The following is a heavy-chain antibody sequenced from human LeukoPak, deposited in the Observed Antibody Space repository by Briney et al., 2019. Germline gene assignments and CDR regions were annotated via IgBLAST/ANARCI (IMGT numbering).Heavy chain of an antibody. J-gene: IGHJ6*03. CDR1: GGSFSGYY. Sequence: PSETLSLTCAVYGGSFSGYYWSWIRQPPGKGLEWIGEINHSGSTNYNPSLKSRVTISVDTSKNQFSLKLSSVTAADTAVYYCARGPPNRNLPGIRNYYMDVWGKGTTVTVSS. V-gene: IGHV4-34*01. CDR2: INHSGST. D-gene: IGHD1-14*01. CDR3: ARGPPNRNLPGIRNYYMDV.